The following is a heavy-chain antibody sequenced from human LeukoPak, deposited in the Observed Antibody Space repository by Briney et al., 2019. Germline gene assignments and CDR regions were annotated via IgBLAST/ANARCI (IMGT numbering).Heavy chain of an antibody. CDR1: GGSISSYY. Sequence: PSETLSLTCTVSGGSISSYYWSWIRQPAGKGLEWIGRIYTSGSTNYNPSLKSRVTISVDTSKNQFSLKLSSVTAADTAVYYCARLDHWNDEGDWFDPWGQGTLVTVSS. CDR3: ARLDHWNDEGDWFDP. CDR2: IYTSGST. D-gene: IGHD1-1*01. J-gene: IGHJ5*02. V-gene: IGHV4-4*07.